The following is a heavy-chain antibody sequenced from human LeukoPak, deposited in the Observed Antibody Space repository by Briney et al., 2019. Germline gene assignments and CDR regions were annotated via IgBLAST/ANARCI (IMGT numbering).Heavy chain of an antibody. CDR1: GGSISSYY. Sequence: SETLSLTCTVSGGSISSYYWSWIRQPPGKGLEWIGYIYYSGSTNYNPSLKSRVTISVDTSKNQFSLKLSSVTAADTAVYYCAGDRGYSYGHFDYWGQGTLVTVSS. J-gene: IGHJ4*02. CDR2: IYYSGST. D-gene: IGHD5-18*01. CDR3: AGDRGYSYGHFDY. V-gene: IGHV4-59*01.